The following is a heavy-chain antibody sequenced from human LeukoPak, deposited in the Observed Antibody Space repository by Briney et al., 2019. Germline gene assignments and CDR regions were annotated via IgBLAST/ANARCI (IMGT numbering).Heavy chain of an antibody. CDR1: GFTFSSYG. CDR3: AKDEPYYYYYMDV. CDR2: ISYDGSNK. V-gene: IGHV3-30*18. Sequence: PGGSLRLSCAASGFTFSSYGMHWVRQAPGKGLEWVAVISYDGSNKYYADSVKGRFTISRDNSKNTLYLQMNSLRAEDTAVYYCAKDEPYYYYYMDVWGKGTTVTVSS. J-gene: IGHJ6*03.